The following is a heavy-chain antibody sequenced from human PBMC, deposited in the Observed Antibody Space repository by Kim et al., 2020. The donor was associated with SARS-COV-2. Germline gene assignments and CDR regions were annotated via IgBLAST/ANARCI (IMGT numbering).Heavy chain of an antibody. D-gene: IGHD2-2*01. V-gene: IGHV1-69*01. CDR3: ARVLVPAAIKGAFDI. J-gene: IGHJ3*02. Sequence: QKCQGRVTITADESTSTAYMELSSLRSEDTAVYYCARVLVPAAIKGAFDIWGQGTMVTVSS.